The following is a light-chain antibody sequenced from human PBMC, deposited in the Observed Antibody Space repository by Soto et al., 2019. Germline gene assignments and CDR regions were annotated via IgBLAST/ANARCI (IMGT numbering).Light chain of an antibody. CDR1: SSDVGSYNL. V-gene: IGLV2-23*02. CDR2: EVS. Sequence: QSALTQPASVSGSPGQSITLSCTGTSSDVGSYNLVSWYQQHPGKAPKLMIYEVSKRPSGVSNRFSGSKSGNTASLTISGLQAEDEADYYCCSYAGSSTSPFGGGTKLTVL. J-gene: IGLJ2*01. CDR3: CSYAGSSTSP.